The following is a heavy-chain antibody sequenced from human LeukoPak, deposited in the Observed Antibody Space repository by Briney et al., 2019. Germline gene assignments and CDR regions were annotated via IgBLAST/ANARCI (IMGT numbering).Heavy chain of an antibody. CDR1: GFTFSSYA. V-gene: IGHV3-23*01. CDR2: INGSGGST. J-gene: IGHJ4*02. D-gene: IGHD6-19*01. CDR3: AKEKSIAVAGTIDY. Sequence: LPGGSLRLSCAASGFTFSSYAMSWARQAPGKWLEWVSAINGSGGSTYYADSVKVRFTISRDNSKNKLYLQMPSMRAEDTAVYYCAKEKSIAVAGTIDYWGQGTLVTVSS.